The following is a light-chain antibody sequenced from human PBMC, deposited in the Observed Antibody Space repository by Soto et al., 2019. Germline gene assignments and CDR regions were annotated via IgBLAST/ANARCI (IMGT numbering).Light chain of an antibody. CDR2: DAS. CDR3: QHYNSYPWT. V-gene: IGKV1-5*01. Sequence: DLQMTQSPSTLSASVGDRVTITCRASQSISSWLAWYQQKPGKAPKVLIYDASSLESGVPSRFSGSGSGTEFTLTISSLQSDDFATYYCQHYNSYPWTFGQGTKVEIK. J-gene: IGKJ1*01. CDR1: QSISSW.